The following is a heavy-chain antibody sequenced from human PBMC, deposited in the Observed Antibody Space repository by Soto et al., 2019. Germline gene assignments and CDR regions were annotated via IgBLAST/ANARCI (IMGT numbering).Heavy chain of an antibody. D-gene: IGHD3-3*01. CDR1: GYTFTSYA. CDR2: INAGNGNT. J-gene: IGHJ4*02. V-gene: IGHV1-3*01. Sequence: ASVKVSCKASGYTFTSYAMHWVRQAPGQRLEWMGWINAGNGNTKYSQKFQGRVTITRDTSASTAYMELSSLRSEDTAVYYCARGRFTIFGVVYYFDYWGQGTLVTVSS. CDR3: ARGRFTIFGVVYYFDY.